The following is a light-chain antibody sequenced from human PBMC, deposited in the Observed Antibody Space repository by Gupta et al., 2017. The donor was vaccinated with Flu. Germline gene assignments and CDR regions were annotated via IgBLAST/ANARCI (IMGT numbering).Light chain of an antibody. V-gene: IGLV2-23*01. CDR1: SDDIGAYRL. CDR2: EDN. J-gene: IGLJ1*01. CDR3: CFSFKGGFV. Sequence: QSDLTQTASVSGSPGQSVSVLCSGASDDIGAYRLVSWFQQHPGQVPTLIIVEDNRRPSGVSNRFSGSKSSNTASLTISALQAEDEADYFCCFSFKGGFVFGGGTQVSVL.